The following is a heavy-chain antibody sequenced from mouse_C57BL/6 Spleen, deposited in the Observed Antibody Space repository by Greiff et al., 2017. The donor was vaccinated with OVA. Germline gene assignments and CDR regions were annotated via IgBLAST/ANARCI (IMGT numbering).Heavy chain of an antibody. V-gene: IGHV1-52*01. J-gene: IGHJ4*01. CDR1: GYTFTSYW. D-gene: IGHD2-4*01. Sequence: VQLQQPGAELVRPGSSVKLSCKASGYTFTSYWMHWVKQRPIQGLEWIGNIDPSDSETHYNQKFKDKATLTVDKSSSTAYMQLSSLTSEDSAVYYCARRGLYDYDEAMDYWGQGTSVTVSA. CDR3: ARRGLYDYDEAMDY. CDR2: IDPSDSET.